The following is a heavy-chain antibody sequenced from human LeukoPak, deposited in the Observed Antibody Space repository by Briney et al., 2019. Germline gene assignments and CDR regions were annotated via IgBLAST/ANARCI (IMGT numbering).Heavy chain of an antibody. D-gene: IGHD3-16*01. J-gene: IGHJ3*02. V-gene: IGHV3-23*01. CDR1: GFTFSSYA. CDR3: AKDLGGGISAGI. CDR2: ISGSGDDT. Sequence: GGSLRLSCAASGFTFSSYAMGWVRQAPGKGLEWVSAISGSGDDTYYADSVKGRFTISRDNSKNTLYLQMNSLRAEDTAVYYCAKDLGGGISAGIWGQGTMVTVSS.